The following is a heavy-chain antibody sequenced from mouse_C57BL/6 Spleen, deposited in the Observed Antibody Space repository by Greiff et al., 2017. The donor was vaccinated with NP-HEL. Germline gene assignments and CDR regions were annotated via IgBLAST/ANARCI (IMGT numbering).Heavy chain of an antibody. CDR1: GFNIKDYY. CDR3: TRTYYVYDGGAWFAY. D-gene: IGHD2-9*01. J-gene: IGHJ3*01. Sequence: VQLQQSGAELVRPGASVKLSCTASGFNIKDYYMHWVKQRPEQGLEWIGRIDPEDGDTEYAPKFQGKATMTADTSSNTAYLQLSSLTSEDSAVYYCTRTYYVYDGGAWFAYWGQGTLVTVSA. CDR2: IDPEDGDT. V-gene: IGHV14-1*01.